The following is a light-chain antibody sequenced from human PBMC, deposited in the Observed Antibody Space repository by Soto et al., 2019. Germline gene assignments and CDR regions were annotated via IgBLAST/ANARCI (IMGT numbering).Light chain of an antibody. CDR1: QSVKIH. CDR3: QQYNKSPRT. Sequence: EILMTQSPSTLAVSAGERATLSCGASQSVKIHLDWYQPKTGQAPRLLIYGASARATGIPAKFSVSVSGTEDTLTISSLQSEEVAVYYGQQYNKSPRTCGQGTKGDIK. J-gene: IGKJ1*01. V-gene: IGKV3D-15*01. CDR2: GAS.